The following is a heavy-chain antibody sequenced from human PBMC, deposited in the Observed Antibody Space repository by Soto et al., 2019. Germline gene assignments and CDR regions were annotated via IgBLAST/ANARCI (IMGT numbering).Heavy chain of an antibody. CDR2: IYYSGST. CDR3: ARVGVSDTAMVGYYYGMDV. Sequence: SETLSLTCTVSGGSISSYYWSWIRQPPGKGLEWIGYIYYSGSTNYNPSLKSRVTISVDTPKNQFSLKLSSVTAADTAVYYCARVGVSDTAMVGYYYGMDVWGQGTTVTVSS. D-gene: IGHD5-18*01. V-gene: IGHV4-59*01. CDR1: GGSISSYY. J-gene: IGHJ6*02.